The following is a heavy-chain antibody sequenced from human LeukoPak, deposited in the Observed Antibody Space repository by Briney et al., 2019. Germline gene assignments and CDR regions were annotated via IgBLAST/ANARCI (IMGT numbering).Heavy chain of an antibody. Sequence: GGSLRLSCAASGFSFSSYWMNWVRQAPGKGPEWVANIKQDGSDKYYVESMKGRFTISKDNAKNLLYLQMDNLRAEDTALYFCARGNWWVGAAQYCDYWGRGTLVTVSS. V-gene: IGHV3-7*01. CDR1: GFSFSSYW. J-gene: IGHJ4*02. CDR2: IKQDGSDK. D-gene: IGHD2-8*02. CDR3: ARGNWWVGAAQYCDY.